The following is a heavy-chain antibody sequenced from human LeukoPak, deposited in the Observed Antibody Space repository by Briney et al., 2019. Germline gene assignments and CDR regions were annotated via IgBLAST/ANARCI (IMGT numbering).Heavy chain of an antibody. CDR3: AILTGRTTGFDY. V-gene: IGHV4-39*01. CDR2: IYYSGST. Sequence: PSETLSLTCTVSGGSISSSSYYWGWIRQPPGKGLEWIGSIYYSGSTYYNPSLKSRVTISVDTSKNQFSLKLSSVTAVGTAVYYCAILTGRTTGFDYWGQGTLVTVSS. CDR1: GGSISSSSYY. J-gene: IGHJ4*02. D-gene: IGHD2-2*01.